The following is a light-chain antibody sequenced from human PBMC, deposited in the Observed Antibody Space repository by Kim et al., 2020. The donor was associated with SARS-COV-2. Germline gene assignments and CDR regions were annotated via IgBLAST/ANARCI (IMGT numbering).Light chain of an antibody. Sequence: RVTISCTGSSANIGAGYDVPWYRQIPGTAPRLLIYGNNNRPSGVPDRFSGSKSATSASLAITGLQAEDEADYYCQSYDSSLSGGVFGGGTKLTVL. J-gene: IGLJ3*02. CDR2: GNN. V-gene: IGLV1-40*01. CDR1: SANIGAGYD. CDR3: QSYDSSLSGGV.